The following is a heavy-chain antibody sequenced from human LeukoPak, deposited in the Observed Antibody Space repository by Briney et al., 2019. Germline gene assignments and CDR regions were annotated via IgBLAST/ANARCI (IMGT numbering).Heavy chain of an antibody. CDR2: INSDGSST. CDR3: AREFSGDYDILTGYYEGNAFDY. J-gene: IGHJ4*02. V-gene: IGHV3-74*01. Sequence: PGGSLRLSCAASGFTFSSYGMHWVRQAPGKRLVWVSRINSDGSSTSYADSVKGRFTISRDNAKNTLYLQVNSLRAEDTAVYYCAREFSGDYDILTGYYEGNAFDYWGQGTLVTVSS. CDR1: GFTFSSYG. D-gene: IGHD3-9*01.